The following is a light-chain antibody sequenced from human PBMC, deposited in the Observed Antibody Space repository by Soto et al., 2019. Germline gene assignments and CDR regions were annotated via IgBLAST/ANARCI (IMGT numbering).Light chain of an antibody. CDR2: AAS. Sequence: DIQMTQSPSSLSASVGDRVTFTCRASRDITNHLAWYQQKPGKVPKLLIYAASTLRSGVPSRFSGSGSGTDFSLTIGSLQPEDVATYFCLTYNSGLWTFGQGTKVEIK. CDR1: RDITNH. J-gene: IGKJ1*01. CDR3: LTYNSGLWT. V-gene: IGKV1-27*01.